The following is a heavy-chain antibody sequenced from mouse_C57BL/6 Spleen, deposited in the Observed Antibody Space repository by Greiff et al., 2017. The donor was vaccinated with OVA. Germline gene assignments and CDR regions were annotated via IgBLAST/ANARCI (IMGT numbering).Heavy chain of an antibody. D-gene: IGHD1-1*01. CDR3: ARNYYGSSYDY. V-gene: IGHV1-50*01. CDR1: GYTFTSYW. J-gene: IGHJ2*01. CDR2: IDPSDSYT. Sequence: QVQLQQPGAELVKPGASVKLSCKASGYTFTSYWMQWVKQRPGQGLEWIGEIDPSDSYTNYNQKFKGKATLTVDTSSSTAYMQLSSLTSEDAAVYYCARNYYGSSYDYWGKGTTLTVSS.